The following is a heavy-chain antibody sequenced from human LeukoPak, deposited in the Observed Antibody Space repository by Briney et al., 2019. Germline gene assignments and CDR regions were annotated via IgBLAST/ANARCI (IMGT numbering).Heavy chain of an antibody. V-gene: IGHV1-69*04. CDR2: IIPILGIA. D-gene: IGHD5-18*01. Sequence: SVKVSCKASGYTFTSYGISWVRQAPGQGLEWMGRIIPILGIANYAQKFQGRVTITADKSTSTAYMELSSLRSEDTAVYYCARVPDTAMVLYYWGQGTLVTVSS. CDR3: ARVPDTAMVLYY. J-gene: IGHJ4*02. CDR1: GYTFTSYG.